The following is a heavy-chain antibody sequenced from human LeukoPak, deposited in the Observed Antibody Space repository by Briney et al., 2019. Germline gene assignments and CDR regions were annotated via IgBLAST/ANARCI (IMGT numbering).Heavy chain of an antibody. V-gene: IGHV3-74*01. CDR2: ISDDGSYT. CDR1: GFSFSSHW. Sequence: GGSLRLSCAASGFSFSSHWVHWVRQAPGKGLVWVSRISDDGSYTSNVDSVKGRFTISRDNVNNMLYLHMNSLRAEDTAVYYCARRGRTDFWSGDYSPGWFDPWGQGTLVTVSS. CDR3: ARRGRTDFWSGDYSPGWFDP. D-gene: IGHD3-3*01. J-gene: IGHJ5*02.